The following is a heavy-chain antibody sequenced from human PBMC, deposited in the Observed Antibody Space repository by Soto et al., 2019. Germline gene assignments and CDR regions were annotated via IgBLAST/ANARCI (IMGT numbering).Heavy chain of an antibody. CDR2: IYDSGTT. CDR1: GGSISSYC. V-gene: IGHV4-59*01. D-gene: IGHD3-22*01. CDR3: ARARTPYYYDNTGYFLFDP. Sequence: SETLSLTCTVAGGSISSYCGSWIRQPPGKGLEWIGYIYDSGTTNYNPSLASRVTMSVDTSKGQFSLKLSSVTAADTAVYYCARARTPYYYDNTGYFLFDPWGQGTLVTVSS. J-gene: IGHJ5*02.